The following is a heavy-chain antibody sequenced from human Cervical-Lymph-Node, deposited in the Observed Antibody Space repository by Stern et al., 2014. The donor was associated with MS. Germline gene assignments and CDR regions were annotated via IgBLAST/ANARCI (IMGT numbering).Heavy chain of an antibody. V-gene: IGHV4-39*01. CDR1: GGSINTNNYY. Sequence: QLVESGPGLVKPSETLSLTCTVSGGSINTNNYYWGWIRQPPGKGLEWIGNIYSSGSTFYSPSLKSRVTMSVATSKNQFSLKLSSVTAADTAVYYCARTGDDFGDYSLSYWGQGTLVTVSS. CDR2: IYSSGST. D-gene: IGHD4-17*01. CDR3: ARTGDDFGDYSLSY. J-gene: IGHJ4*02.